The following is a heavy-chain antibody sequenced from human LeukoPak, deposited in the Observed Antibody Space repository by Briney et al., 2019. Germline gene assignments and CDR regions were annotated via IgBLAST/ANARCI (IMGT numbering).Heavy chain of an antibody. CDR1: GGSISSSNYY. D-gene: IGHD4-11*01. CDR3: AKDTDYSTDHDAFDI. J-gene: IGHJ3*02. V-gene: IGHV4-39*07. Sequence: SETLSLTCTVSGGSISSSNYYWGWIRQPPGKGLEWIGSIYFSGTTYYNPSLKSRVTISVDTPKNQFSLKLSSVTAADTAVYYCAKDTDYSTDHDAFDIWGQGTMVTVSS. CDR2: IYFSGTT.